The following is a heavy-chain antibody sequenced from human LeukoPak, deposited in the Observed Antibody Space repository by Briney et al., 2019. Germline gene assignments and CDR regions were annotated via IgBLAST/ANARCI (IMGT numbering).Heavy chain of an antibody. CDR3: ARVMLGDKYCSGGSCPNWFDP. J-gene: IGHJ5*02. Sequence: SSETLSLTCTVSGGSISSGDYYWSWLRQPPGKGLEWIVYIYYSGSTYYNPSLKSRVTISVDTSKNQFSLKLSSVTAADTAVYYCARVMLGDKYCSGGSCPNWFDPWGQGTLVTVSS. D-gene: IGHD2-15*01. CDR1: GGSISSGDYY. V-gene: IGHV4-30-4*01. CDR2: IYYSGST.